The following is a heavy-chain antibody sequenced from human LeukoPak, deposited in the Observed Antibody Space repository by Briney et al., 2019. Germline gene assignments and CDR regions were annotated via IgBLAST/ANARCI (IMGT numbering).Heavy chain of an antibody. J-gene: IGHJ4*02. CDR2: ISYDGSNK. CDR3: ARVEGYDSSGYYSN. V-gene: IGHV3-30-3*01. CDR1: GFTFSSYA. D-gene: IGHD3-22*01. Sequence: GGSLRLSCAASGFTFSSYAMHWVRQAPGKGLEWVAVISYDGSNKYYADSVKGRFTISRDNSKNTLYLQMNSLRSDDTAVYYCARVEGYDSSGYYSNWGQGTLVTVSS.